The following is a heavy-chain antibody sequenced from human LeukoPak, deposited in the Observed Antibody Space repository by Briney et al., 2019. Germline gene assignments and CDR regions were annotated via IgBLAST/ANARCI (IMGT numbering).Heavy chain of an antibody. CDR1: GYTFTSYD. CDR2: MNPNSGNT. D-gene: IGHD3-3*01. Sequence: GASMKVSCKASGYTFTSYDINWVRQATGQGLEWMGWMNPNSGNTGYAQKFQGRVTMTRNTSISTAYMELSSLRSEDTAVYYCARSHGVRFLEWPRGYYYGMDVWGQGATVTVSS. CDR3: ARSHGVRFLEWPRGYYYGMDV. V-gene: IGHV1-8*01. J-gene: IGHJ6*02.